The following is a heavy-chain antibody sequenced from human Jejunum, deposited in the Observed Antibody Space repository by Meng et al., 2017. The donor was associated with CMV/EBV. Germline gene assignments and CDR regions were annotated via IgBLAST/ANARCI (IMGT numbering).Heavy chain of an antibody. CDR1: GFTFSNYW. J-gene: IGHJ4*02. D-gene: IGHD6-19*01. V-gene: IGHV3-74*03. Sequence: VQLVASGGGLGPTGGSVRLSCAASGFTFSNYWMHWVRQAPGKGLMCVSRIDLNGRVITYADSVRGRFTISRDNAKNTLYLQMNNLRADDTGVYYCVRGTSAWYGVDYWGQGILVTVSS. CDR3: VRGTSAWYGVDY. CDR2: IDLNGRVI.